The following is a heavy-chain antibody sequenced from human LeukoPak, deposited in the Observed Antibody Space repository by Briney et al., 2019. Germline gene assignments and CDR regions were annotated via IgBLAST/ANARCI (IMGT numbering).Heavy chain of an antibody. CDR3: ARHKGITFGGVIVGDAFDI. V-gene: IGHV4-61*09. D-gene: IGHD3-16*02. Sequence: SQTLSLTCTVSGGSVSTGSYYWSWIRQPAGRGLEWIGHIHTSGTMNYNPSLKSRVTISVDTSKNQFSLKLSSVTAADTAVYYCARHKGITFGGVIVGDAFDIWGQGTMVTVSS. CDR2: IHTSGTM. J-gene: IGHJ3*02. CDR1: GGSVSTGSYY.